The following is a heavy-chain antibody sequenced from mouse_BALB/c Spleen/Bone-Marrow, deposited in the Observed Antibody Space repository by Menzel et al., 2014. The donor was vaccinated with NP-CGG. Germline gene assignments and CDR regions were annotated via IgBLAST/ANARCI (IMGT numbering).Heavy chain of an antibody. D-gene: IGHD6-1*01. V-gene: IGHV2-9*02. Sequence: VMLVESGPGLVAPSQSLSITCTVSGLSLTSYGVHWVRQPPGKGLEWLGVIWAGGSTNYNLALMSRLGISKDNSKSKVFLKMNSLQTDDTAMCYCARPTPRYFAMDYWGQGTSVTVSS. J-gene: IGHJ4*01. CDR2: IWAGGST. CDR1: GLSLTSYG. CDR3: ARPTPRYFAMDY.